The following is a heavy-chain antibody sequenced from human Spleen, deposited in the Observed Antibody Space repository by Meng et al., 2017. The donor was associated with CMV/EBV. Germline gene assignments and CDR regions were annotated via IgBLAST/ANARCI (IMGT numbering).Heavy chain of an antibody. CDR3: AKGSTVTTYYYYYGMDV. J-gene: IGHJ6*02. CDR2: ISGSGGST. CDR1: GFTFTGYA. D-gene: IGHD4-17*01. Sequence: GGSLRLSCAASGFTFTGYAMSWVRQAPGKGLEWVSTISGSGGSTYYADSVKGRFTISRDNSKNTLYLQMNSLRAEDTAVYYCAKGSTVTTYYYYYGMDVWGQGTTVTVSS. V-gene: IGHV3-23*01.